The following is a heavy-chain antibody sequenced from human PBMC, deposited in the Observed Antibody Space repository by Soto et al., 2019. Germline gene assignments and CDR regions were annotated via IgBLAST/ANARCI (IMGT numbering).Heavy chain of an antibody. CDR2: IYSGGST. J-gene: IGHJ5*02. Sequence: GSLRLSCAASGFTASSNYMSWVRQAPGKGLEWVSVIYSGGSTYYADSVKGRFTVSRDNSKNTLYLQMNSLRAEDTAVYYCARVSIRLQDWFDPWGQGTLVTVSS. D-gene: IGHD4-4*01. CDR3: ARVSIRLQDWFDP. CDR1: GFTASSNY. V-gene: IGHV3-53*01.